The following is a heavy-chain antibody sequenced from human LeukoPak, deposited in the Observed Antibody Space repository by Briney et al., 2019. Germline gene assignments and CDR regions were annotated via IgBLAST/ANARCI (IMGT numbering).Heavy chain of an antibody. CDR3: ARGGAFDI. J-gene: IGHJ3*02. Sequence: PSQTLSLTCTVSGGSISSGDYYWSWIRQPPGKGLEWIGEINHSGSTNYNPSLKSRVTMSVDTSKNQFSLKLSSVTAADTAVYYCARGGAFDIWGQGTMVTVSS. D-gene: IGHD1-26*01. CDR1: GGSISSGDYY. V-gene: IGHV4-30-4*08. CDR2: INHSGST.